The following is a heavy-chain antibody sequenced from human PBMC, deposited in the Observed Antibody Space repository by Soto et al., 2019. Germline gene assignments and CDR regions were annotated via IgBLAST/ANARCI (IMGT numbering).Heavy chain of an antibody. CDR1: GYTFTSYA. CDR3: ARERSRYYDTSGYTGLVY. D-gene: IGHD3-22*01. Sequence: ASVKVSCKASGYTFTSYAMHWVRQAPGQRLEWMGWINAGNGNTKYSQKFQGRVTITRDTSASTAYMELSSLRSEDTAVYYCARERSRYYDTSGYTGLVYWGQGTLVTVSS. CDR2: INAGNGNT. J-gene: IGHJ4*02. V-gene: IGHV1-3*01.